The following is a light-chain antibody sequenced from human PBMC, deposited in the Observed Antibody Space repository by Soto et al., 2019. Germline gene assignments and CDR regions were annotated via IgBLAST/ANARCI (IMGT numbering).Light chain of an antibody. CDR2: GAS. V-gene: IGKV3-15*01. CDR3: QQYDTWPGT. CDR1: QSVSTT. J-gene: IGKJ1*01. Sequence: EIVMTQSPATLSVCPGETATLSCRASQSVSTTLAWYQQKPGQAPRLLIHGASTRATDIPARFSGSGSGTEFTLTISSLQSEDFAIYYCQQYDTWPGTFGQGTKVHIK.